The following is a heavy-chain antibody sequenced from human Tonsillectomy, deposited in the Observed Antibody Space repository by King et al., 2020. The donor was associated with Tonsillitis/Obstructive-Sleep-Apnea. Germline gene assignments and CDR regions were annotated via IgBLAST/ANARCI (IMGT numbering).Heavy chain of an antibody. V-gene: IGHV3-21*01. Sequence: VQLVESGGGLVKPGGSLRLSCAASGFTFSSYSMNWVRQAPGKGLEWVSSITSSSSYIYYADSGKGRFTISRDNAKNSLYLQMNSLRAEDTAVYYCAREEGGPPIRCYYYYYMDVWGKGTTVTVSS. D-gene: IGHD5-24*01. J-gene: IGHJ6*03. CDR1: GFTFSSYS. CDR2: ITSSSSYI. CDR3: AREEGGPPIRCYYYYYMDV.